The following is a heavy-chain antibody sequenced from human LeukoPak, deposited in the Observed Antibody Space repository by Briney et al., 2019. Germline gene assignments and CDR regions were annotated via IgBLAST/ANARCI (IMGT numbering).Heavy chain of an antibody. V-gene: IGHV5-51*01. Sequence: GESLKISCKGSGYSFTSYWIVWVRQMPGKGLEWMGIIYPGDSDTRYSPSFQGQVTISADKSISTAYLQWSSLKASDTAMYYCARWRLNDYVWGRPYYFDYWGQGTLVTVSS. J-gene: IGHJ4*02. D-gene: IGHD3-16*01. CDR3: ARWRLNDYVWGRPYYFDY. CDR1: GYSFTSYW. CDR2: IYPGDSDT.